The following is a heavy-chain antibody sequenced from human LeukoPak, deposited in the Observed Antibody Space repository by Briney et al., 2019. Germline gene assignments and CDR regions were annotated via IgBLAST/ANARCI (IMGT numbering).Heavy chain of an antibody. J-gene: IGHJ4*02. CDR1: GYRFTSYW. CDR3: ARTYSTSWYNLDY. V-gene: IGHV5-51*01. Sequence: GESLKISCQGSGYRFTSYWVGWVRQMPGKGLEWMGIIYPGGSDTRYSPSFQGQVTISVDNSISTAYLQWNSLTASDSAMYYCARTYSTSWYNLDYWGQGTLVTASS. CDR2: IYPGGSDT. D-gene: IGHD6-13*01.